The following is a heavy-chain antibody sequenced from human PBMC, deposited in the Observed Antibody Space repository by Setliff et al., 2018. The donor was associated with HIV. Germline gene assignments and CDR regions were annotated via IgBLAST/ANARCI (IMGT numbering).Heavy chain of an antibody. J-gene: IGHJ4*02. CDR2: VIPVFGTG. V-gene: IGHV1-69*05. Sequence: SVKVSCKASGGTFSDYAVTWVRQAPGQGLEWMGGVIPVFGTGNYAQKFQGRVTITTDESTRTAYMELRSLRSEDTAVYYCAKGGQLWFSYFDYWGQGTLVTVSS. D-gene: IGHD5-18*01. CDR1: GGTFSDYA. CDR3: AKGGQLWFSYFDY.